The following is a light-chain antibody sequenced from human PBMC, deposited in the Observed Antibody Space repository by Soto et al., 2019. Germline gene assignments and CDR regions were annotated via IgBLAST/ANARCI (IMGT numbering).Light chain of an antibody. Sequence: ALTQPASVSGSPGQSITISCTGTSSDVGAYNHVSWYQHHPGKAPKLMIYDVSSRPSGVSNRFSGSKSGNTASLTISGLQAEDETDYYCCSYTTSTTYVLGTGTKVTVL. V-gene: IGLV2-14*03. CDR2: DVS. CDR3: CSYTTSTTYV. J-gene: IGLJ1*01. CDR1: SSDVGAYNH.